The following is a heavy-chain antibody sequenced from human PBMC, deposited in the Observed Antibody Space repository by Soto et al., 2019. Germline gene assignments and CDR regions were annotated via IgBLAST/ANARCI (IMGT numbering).Heavy chain of an antibody. J-gene: IGHJ6*03. CDR3: ARLDSSSATYYYYYMDV. CDR2: IYYSGST. CDR1: GGSISSSSYY. D-gene: IGHD6-6*01. Sequence: SETLSLTCTVSGGSISSSSYYWGWIRQPPGKGLEWIGSIYYSGSTYYNPSLKSRVTISVDTSKNQFSLKLSSVTAADTAVYYCARLDSSSATYYYYYMDVWGKGTTVTVSS. V-gene: IGHV4-39*01.